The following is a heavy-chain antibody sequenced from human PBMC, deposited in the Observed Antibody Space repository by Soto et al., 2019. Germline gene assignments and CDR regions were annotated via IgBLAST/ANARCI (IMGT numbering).Heavy chain of an antibody. D-gene: IGHD6-13*01. CDR3: ARGLRSWYGEGWYYGMDV. CDR2: INHSGST. V-gene: IGHV4-34*01. J-gene: IGHJ6*02. CDR1: GGSFSGYY. Sequence: PLETLSLTCAVYGGSFSGYYWSWIRQPPGKGLEWIGEINHSGSTNYNPSLKSRVTISVDTSKNQFSLKLSSVTAADTAVYYCARGLRSWYGEGWYYGMDVWGQGTTVTSP.